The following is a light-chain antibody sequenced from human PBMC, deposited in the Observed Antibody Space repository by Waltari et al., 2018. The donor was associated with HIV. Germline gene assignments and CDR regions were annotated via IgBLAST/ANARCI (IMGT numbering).Light chain of an antibody. CDR1: SSEAGGYKY. V-gene: IGLV2-14*01. Sequence: QSALTQSASVSGSPGQSITISCTGTSSEAGGYKYVSWYQQYPGKAPKVMIYEVSNRPSGVSNRFSGSWSGNTASLTISGLQPEDEADYYCCSYIGSAWVFGGGTKLTVL. CDR3: CSYIGSAWV. J-gene: IGLJ3*02. CDR2: EVS.